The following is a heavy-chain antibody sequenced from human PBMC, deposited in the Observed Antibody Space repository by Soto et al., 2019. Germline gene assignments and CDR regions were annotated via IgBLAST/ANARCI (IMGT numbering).Heavy chain of an antibody. CDR1: GFTFSDYY. V-gene: IGHV3-11*01. D-gene: IGHD2-15*01. CDR2: ISSSGSTI. J-gene: IGHJ6*03. CDR3: ARAPGYCSGGSCYALYYYYYMDV. Sequence: GGSLRLSCAASGFTFSDYYMSWIRQAPGKGLEWVSYISSSGSTIYYADSVKGRFTISRDNAKNSLYLQMNSLRAEDTAVYYCARAPGYCSGGSCYALYYYYYMDVWGKGTTVNVSS.